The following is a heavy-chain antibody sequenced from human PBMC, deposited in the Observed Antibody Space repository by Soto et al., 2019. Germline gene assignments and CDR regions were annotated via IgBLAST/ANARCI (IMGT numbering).Heavy chain of an antibody. Sequence: QVQLVQSGVEVKKPGASVKVSCKASGYTFTNYAISWVRQAPGRGLEWMGWVNTYNGNPNYAQIFQGRFTMTTDTSTGTAYVELRSLKYDDSAVYYCARDSQYSTGWQGFDSWGQGTLVTVSS. D-gene: IGHD6-25*01. CDR3: ARDSQYSTGWQGFDS. CDR2: VNTYNGNP. V-gene: IGHV1-18*01. CDR1: GYTFTNYA. J-gene: IGHJ4*02.